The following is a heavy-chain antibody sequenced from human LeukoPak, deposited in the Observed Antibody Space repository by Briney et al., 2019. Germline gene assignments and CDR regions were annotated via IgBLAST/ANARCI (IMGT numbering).Heavy chain of an antibody. D-gene: IGHD2-15*01. J-gene: IGHJ1*01. V-gene: IGHV3-66*01. CDR2: IYSGGST. CDR3: ASDSYSPEYFQH. CDR1: GFSVSNNY. Sequence: PGGSLRLSCAASGFSVSNNYMSWVRQAPGKALEEVSVIYSGGSTFYAVSVKGRFTISRDNSKNTLYLQMISLSAEDTAVYYCASDSYSPEYFQHWGQGTLVTVSS.